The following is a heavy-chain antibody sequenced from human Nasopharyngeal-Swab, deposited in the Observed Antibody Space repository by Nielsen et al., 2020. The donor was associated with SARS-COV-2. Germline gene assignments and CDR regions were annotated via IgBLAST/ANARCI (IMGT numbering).Heavy chain of an antibody. Sequence: SETLSLTCAVYGGSFSGYYWSWIRKPQGKGLEWIGEINHSGSTNYNPSLKSRVTISVDTSKNQFSLKLSSVTAADTAVYYCARGYTAMVIYYGMDVWGQGTTVTVSS. J-gene: IGHJ6*02. CDR3: ARGYTAMVIYYGMDV. CDR1: GGSFSGYY. CDR2: INHSGST. D-gene: IGHD5-18*01. V-gene: IGHV4-34*01.